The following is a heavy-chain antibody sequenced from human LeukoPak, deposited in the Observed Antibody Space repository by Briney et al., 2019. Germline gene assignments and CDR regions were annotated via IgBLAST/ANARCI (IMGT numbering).Heavy chain of an antibody. CDR1: GFTFGDHA. Sequence: GGSLTLSCSASGFTFGDHAMSWVRQAPGKGLEWVANIKQDGSEKYYVDSVKGRFTISRDNAKNSLYLQMNSLRAEDTAVYYCARGARDTAMVRGNYFDYWGQGTLVTVSS. J-gene: IGHJ4*02. V-gene: IGHV3-7*03. CDR3: ARGARDTAMVRGNYFDY. CDR2: IKQDGSEK. D-gene: IGHD5-18*01.